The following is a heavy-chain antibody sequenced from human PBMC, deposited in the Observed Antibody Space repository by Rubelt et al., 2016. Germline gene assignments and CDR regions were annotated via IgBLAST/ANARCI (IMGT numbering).Heavy chain of an antibody. D-gene: IGHD6-13*01. V-gene: IGHV3-7*05. CDR2: IKQAGSEK. J-gene: IGHJ4*02. CDR1: GFTFSTYW. CDR3: AKDPTPGSSWSYFDY. Sequence: EVQLLESGGGLVRPGGSLRLSCAASGFTFSTYWMTWVRQAPGKGLEWVANIKQAGSEKYYVGSVKGRFTISRDNAKNSLYLHMNSLRAEDTAVYYCAKDPTPGSSWSYFDYWGQGTLVTVSS.